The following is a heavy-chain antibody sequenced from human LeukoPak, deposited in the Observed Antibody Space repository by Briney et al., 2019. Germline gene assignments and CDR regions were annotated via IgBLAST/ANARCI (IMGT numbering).Heavy chain of an antibody. Sequence: GASVKVSRKASGDTFTSYGISWVRQAPGQGLEWMGWISAYNGNTNYAQKLQGRVTMTTDTSTSTAYMELRSLRSDETAVYYCARTRERFGFQLPDYWGQGTLVTVSS. CDR1: GDTFTSYG. D-gene: IGHD3-10*01. CDR3: ARTRERFGFQLPDY. J-gene: IGHJ4*02. V-gene: IGHV1-18*01. CDR2: ISAYNGNT.